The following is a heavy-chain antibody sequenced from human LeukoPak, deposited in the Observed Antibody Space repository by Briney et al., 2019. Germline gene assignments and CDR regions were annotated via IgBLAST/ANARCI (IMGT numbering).Heavy chain of an antibody. Sequence: GGSLRLSCAASGFTFSSYGMHWVRQAPGKGLEWVAFIRYDGSNKYYADSVKGRFTISRDNSKNTLYLQMNSLRAEDTAVYYCAKGGEDIVVVVAATYGDYWGQGTLVTVSS. CDR1: GFTFSSYG. D-gene: IGHD2-15*01. J-gene: IGHJ4*02. CDR2: IRYDGSNK. CDR3: AKGGEDIVVVVAATYGDY. V-gene: IGHV3-30*02.